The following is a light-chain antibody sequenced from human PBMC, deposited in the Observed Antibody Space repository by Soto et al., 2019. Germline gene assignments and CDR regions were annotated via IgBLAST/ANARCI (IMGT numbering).Light chain of an antibody. J-gene: IGKJ4*01. CDR1: QTVGSY. CDR2: DAS. Sequence: EIVLTHSPSTLSLSPGERATLSFMASQTVGSYLAWYQQKAGQAPRPLIYDASNRAPGIPARFSGSGSGTDFTLTISSLEPEDFAVYYCHQRSSWPLTFGGGTKVDIK. CDR3: HQRSSWPLT. V-gene: IGKV3-11*01.